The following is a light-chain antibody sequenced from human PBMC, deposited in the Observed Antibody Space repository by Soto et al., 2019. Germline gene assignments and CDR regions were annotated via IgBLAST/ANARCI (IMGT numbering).Light chain of an antibody. Sequence: QSALTQPASVSGSPGQSITISCTGTSSDVGGYNYVSWYQQHPGKAPKLMIYEVSNRPSGVSNRFSGSKSGNTASLTISGLQAEDEADYYCCSYTSSNTLGVFGTGTKVTVL. V-gene: IGLV2-14*01. CDR3: CSYTSSNTLGV. J-gene: IGLJ1*01. CDR2: EVS. CDR1: SSDVGGYNY.